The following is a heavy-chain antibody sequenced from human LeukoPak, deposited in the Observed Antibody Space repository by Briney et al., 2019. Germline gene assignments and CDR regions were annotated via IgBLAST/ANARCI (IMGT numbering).Heavy chain of an antibody. J-gene: IGHJ4*02. V-gene: IGHV3-23*01. CDR1: GFTFSSYA. CDR3: AKFSSWGLHHHFDY. Sequence: GGSLRLSCAASGFTFSSYAMSWVRQAPGKGLEWVSAISGSGGSTYYADSVKGRFSISRDNSKNTLYLQMNSLRAEDTAVYYCAKFSSWGLHHHFDYWGQGTLVTVSS. CDR2: ISGSGGST. D-gene: IGHD6-6*01.